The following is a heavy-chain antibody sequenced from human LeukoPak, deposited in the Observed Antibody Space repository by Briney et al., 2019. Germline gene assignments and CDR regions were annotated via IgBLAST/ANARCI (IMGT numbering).Heavy chain of an antibody. D-gene: IGHD2-15*01. CDR2: ISYDGSNK. CDR3: AKAYPVAATLFDY. Sequence: PGRSLRLSCAASGFTFSSYSMHWVRQAPGKGLEWVAVISYDGSNKYYADSVKGRFTISRDNSKNTLYLQMNSLRAEDTAVCYCAKAYPVAATLFDYWGQGTLVTVSS. CDR1: GFTFSSYS. V-gene: IGHV3-30*18. J-gene: IGHJ4*02.